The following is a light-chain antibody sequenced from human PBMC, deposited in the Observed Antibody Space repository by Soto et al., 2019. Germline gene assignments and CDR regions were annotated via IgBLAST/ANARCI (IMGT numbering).Light chain of an antibody. Sequence: QCVLTQPASVSGSPGQSITISCTGTSSDVGGYNYVSWYQQHPGKAPKLMIYDASNRPSGVSNRFSGSKSGNTASLTISGLQAEDEADYYCSSYTSSSTQVFGTGTKVTVL. CDR1: SSDVGGYNY. CDR2: DAS. V-gene: IGLV2-14*01. CDR3: SSYTSSSTQV. J-gene: IGLJ1*01.